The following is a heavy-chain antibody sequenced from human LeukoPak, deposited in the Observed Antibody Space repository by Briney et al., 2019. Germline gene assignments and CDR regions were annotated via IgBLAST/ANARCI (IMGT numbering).Heavy chain of an antibody. CDR3: ARQYLSIFGVVEDWFDP. J-gene: IGHJ5*02. V-gene: IGHV4-39*01. CDR1: GGSISSSSYY. CDR2: IYYSGST. D-gene: IGHD3-3*01. Sequence: SETLSLTCTVSGGSISSSSYYWGWIRQPPGKGLEWIGSIYYSGSTYYNPSLKSRVTISVDTSKNQFSLKLSSVTAADTSVYYCARQYLSIFGVVEDWFDPWGQGTLVTVSS.